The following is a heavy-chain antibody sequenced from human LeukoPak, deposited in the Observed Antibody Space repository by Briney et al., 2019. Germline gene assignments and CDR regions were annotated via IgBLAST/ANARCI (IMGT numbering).Heavy chain of an antibody. Sequence: GASVKVSCKASGYTFTGYYMHWVRQAPGQGLEWMGWINPNSGGTNYAQRFQGRVTMTRDTSISTAYMELSRLRSDDTAVYYCAREVRIQLWLIDYWGQGTLVTVSS. V-gene: IGHV1-2*02. CDR3: AREVRIQLWLIDY. CDR2: INPNSGGT. D-gene: IGHD5-18*01. CDR1: GYTFTGYY. J-gene: IGHJ4*02.